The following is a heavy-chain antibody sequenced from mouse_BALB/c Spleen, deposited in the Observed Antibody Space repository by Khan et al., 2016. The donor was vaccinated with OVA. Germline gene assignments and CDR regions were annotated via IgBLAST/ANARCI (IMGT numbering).Heavy chain of an antibody. J-gene: IGHJ2*01. V-gene: IGHV1S127*01. CDR1: GYTFTNYW. D-gene: IGHD1-1*01. Sequence: QVRLQQSGPELVRPGASVKMSCKASGYTFTNYWMHWVKQRPGQGLEWIGMIDPSNSQTRSDQKFKDKAKLNVDKSSNTAYMQLSSLTSEDSAVYYCARYGGGYYFDYWGQGTTLTVSS. CDR2: IDPSNSQT. CDR3: ARYGGGYYFDY.